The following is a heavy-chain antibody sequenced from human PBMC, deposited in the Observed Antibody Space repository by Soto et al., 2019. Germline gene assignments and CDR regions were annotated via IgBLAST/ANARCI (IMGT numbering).Heavy chain of an antibody. CDR3: ARGGPILLWFGESANLDY. D-gene: IGHD3-10*01. V-gene: IGHV4-34*01. Sequence: PSETLSLTCAVYGGSFSGYYWSWIRQPPGKGLEWIGEINHSGSTNYNPSLKSRVTISVDTSKNQFSLKLSSVTAADTAVYYCARGGPILLWFGESANLDYWGQGTLVTVSS. CDR1: GGSFSGYY. CDR2: INHSGST. J-gene: IGHJ4*02.